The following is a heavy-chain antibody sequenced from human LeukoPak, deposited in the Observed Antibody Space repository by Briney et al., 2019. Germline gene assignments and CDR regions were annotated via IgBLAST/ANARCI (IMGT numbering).Heavy chain of an antibody. CDR3: ARPEYRYGYILDY. Sequence: ASVKVSCKASGYTFTGHYIHWVRQAPGQGLEWMGWIKPDSGATNYAQKFQGRVTMTRDTSISTAQMELSRLTSDDTAVYYCARPEYRYGYILDYWGQGTLVTVSS. CDR1: GYTFTGHY. J-gene: IGHJ4*02. CDR2: IKPDSGAT. V-gene: IGHV1-2*02. D-gene: IGHD5-18*01.